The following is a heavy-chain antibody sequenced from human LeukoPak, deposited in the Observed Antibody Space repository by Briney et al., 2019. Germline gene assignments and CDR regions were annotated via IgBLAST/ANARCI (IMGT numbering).Heavy chain of an antibody. D-gene: IGHD3-10*01. CDR2: IKQDGSEK. CDR1: GFTFSSYW. J-gene: IGHJ5*02. Sequence: GGSLRLSCAASGFTFSSYWMSWVRQAPGKGLEWVANIKQDGSEKYYVDSVKGRFTISRDNAKNSLYLQMNSLRAEDTAVYYCARLLLWFGELSNNWFDPWGQGTLVTVSS. V-gene: IGHV3-7*01. CDR3: ARLLLWFGELSNNWFDP.